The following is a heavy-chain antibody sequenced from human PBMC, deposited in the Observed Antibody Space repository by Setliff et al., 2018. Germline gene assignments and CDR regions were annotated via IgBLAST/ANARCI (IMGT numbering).Heavy chain of an antibody. Sequence: GGSLRLSCAASGFRFSTSDMHCVRQAPGKGLEWVSFIQHDGSREFYGDPVKGRFIISRDNSKNTLYLQMNSLSAEDTAVYYCAKVPNSGGYAGPFDFWGQGTLVTVSS. V-gene: IGHV3-30*02. CDR1: GFRFSTSD. CDR3: AKVPNSGGYAGPFDF. J-gene: IGHJ4*02. CDR2: IQHDGSRE. D-gene: IGHD5-12*01.